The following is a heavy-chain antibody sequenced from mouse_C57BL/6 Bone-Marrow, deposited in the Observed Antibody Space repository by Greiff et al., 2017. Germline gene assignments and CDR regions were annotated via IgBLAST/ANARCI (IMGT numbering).Heavy chain of an antibody. Sequence: EVQLQESGPVLVKPGASVKMSCKASGYTFTDYYMNWVKQSHGKSLEWIGVINPYNGGTSYNQKFKGKATLTVDKSSSTAYMELNSLTSEDSAVYDCARLLLRVDYWGQGTTLTVSS. CDR2: INPYNGGT. V-gene: IGHV1-19*01. CDR3: ARLLLRVDY. J-gene: IGHJ2*01. CDR1: GYTFTDYY. D-gene: IGHD1-1*01.